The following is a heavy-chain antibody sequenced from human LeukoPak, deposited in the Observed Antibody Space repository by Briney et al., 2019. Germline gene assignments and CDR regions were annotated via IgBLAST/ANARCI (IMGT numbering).Heavy chain of an antibody. CDR1: GFTFSNYA. J-gene: IGHJ3*02. D-gene: IGHD3-22*01. CDR2: ISGSGAST. Sequence: PGGSLRLSCAVSGFTFSNYAMSWVRQAPGKGLEWVSAISGSGASTHYADSVKGRFTISRDNSKNMLYLQMNSLRAEDTAVYYCAKETASGYGAFDMWGQGTMVTVFS. V-gene: IGHV3-23*01. CDR3: AKETASGYGAFDM.